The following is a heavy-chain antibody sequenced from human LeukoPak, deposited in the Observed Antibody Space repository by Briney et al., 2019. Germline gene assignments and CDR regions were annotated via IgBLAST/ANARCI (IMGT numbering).Heavy chain of an antibody. D-gene: IGHD6-13*01. CDR3: ARDLGYSSSCLDV. CDR1: GYTFTSYA. V-gene: IGHV1-2*02. J-gene: IGHJ6*04. Sequence: ASVKVSCKASGYTFTSYAMNWVRQAPGQGLEWMGWINLNSGGTSYAQKFQGRVTMTRDTSISTVYMELSRLRSDDTAMYYCARDLGYSSSCLDVWGKGTTVTVSS. CDR2: INLNSGGT.